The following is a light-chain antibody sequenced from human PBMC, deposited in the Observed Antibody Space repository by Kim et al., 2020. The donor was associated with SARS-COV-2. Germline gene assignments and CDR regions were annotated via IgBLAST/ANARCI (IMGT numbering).Light chain of an antibody. V-gene: IGKV3-11*01. CDR3: QQRSNWPRR. CDR1: QSVSSY. J-gene: IGKJ1*01. Sequence: EIVLTRSPATLSLSPGERATLSCRASQSVSSYLAWYQQKPGQAPRLLIYDASNRATGIPARFSGSGSGTDFTLTISSLEPEDFAVYYCQQRSNWPRRFGQGTKVDIK. CDR2: DAS.